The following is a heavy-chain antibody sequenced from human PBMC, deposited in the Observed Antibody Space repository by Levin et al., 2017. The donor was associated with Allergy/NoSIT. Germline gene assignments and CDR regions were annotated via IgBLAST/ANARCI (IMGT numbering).Heavy chain of an antibody. V-gene: IGHV4-34*01. CDR3: ARGKSSDYVWGSYRRYWYFDL. J-gene: IGHJ2*01. D-gene: IGHD3-16*02. CDR1: GGSFSGYY. CDR2: INHSGST. Sequence: SQTLSLTCAVYGGSFSGYYWSWIRQPPGKGLEWIGEINHSGSTNYNPSLKSRVTISVDTSKNQFSLKLSSVTAADTAVYYCARGKSSDYVWGSYRRYWYFDLWGRGTLVTVSS.